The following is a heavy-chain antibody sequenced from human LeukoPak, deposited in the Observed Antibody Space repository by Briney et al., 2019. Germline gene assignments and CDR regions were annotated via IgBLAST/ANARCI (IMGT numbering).Heavy chain of an antibody. Sequence: PGGSLRLSCAASGFTFDDYAMHWVRQAPGKGLEWVSGISWNSGSIGYADSVKGRFTISRDNSKNTLYLQMNSLRDEDTAVYYCAKDRTGTKPTNFDYWGQGTLVTVSS. V-gene: IGHV3-9*01. CDR2: ISWNSGSI. CDR1: GFTFDDYA. J-gene: IGHJ4*02. D-gene: IGHD1-7*01. CDR3: AKDRTGTKPTNFDY.